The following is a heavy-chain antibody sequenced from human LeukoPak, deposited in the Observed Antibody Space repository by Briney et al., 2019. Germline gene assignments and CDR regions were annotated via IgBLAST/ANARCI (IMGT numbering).Heavy chain of an antibody. J-gene: IGHJ4*02. Sequence: GGSLRLSCAASGFTFSSYWMHWVRQAPGKRLVWVSRINTDGSSTSYADSVKGRFTISRDNAKNTLYLQMNSLRAEDTAVYYCASVVLWGASRQYLPKVRGPPDYWGQGTLVTVSS. CDR1: GFTFSSYW. CDR2: INTDGSST. V-gene: IGHV3-74*01. D-gene: IGHD3-10*01. CDR3: ASVVLWGASRQYLPKVRGPPDY.